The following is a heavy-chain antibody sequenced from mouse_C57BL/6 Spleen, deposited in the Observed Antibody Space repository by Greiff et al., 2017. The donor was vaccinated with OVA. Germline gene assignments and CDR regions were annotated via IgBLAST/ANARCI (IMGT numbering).Heavy chain of an antibody. V-gene: IGHV5-4*01. CDR1: GFTFSSYA. Sequence: DVMLVESGGGLVKPGGSLKLSCAASGFTFSSYAMSWVRQTPEKRLEWVATISDGGSYTYYPDNVKGRFTISRDNAKNNLYLQMSHLKSEDTAMYYCARDRLRHFDYWGQGTTLTVSS. D-gene: IGHD2-2*01. CDR2: ISDGGSYT. J-gene: IGHJ2*01. CDR3: ARDRLRHFDY.